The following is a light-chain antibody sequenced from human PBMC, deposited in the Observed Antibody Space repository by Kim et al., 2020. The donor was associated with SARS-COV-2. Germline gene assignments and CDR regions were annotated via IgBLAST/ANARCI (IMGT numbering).Light chain of an antibody. CDR1: HSFRPS. J-gene: IGKJ5*01. CDR3: QQRGNWPT. CDR2: DAS. Sequence: SLSPRQTSTLPRRARHSFRPSFACYQQKPGHAPRLLIYDASNRATGIPARFSGSGSGTDFTLTISSLEPEDFAVYYCQQRGNWPTFGQGTRLEIK. V-gene: IGKV3-11*01.